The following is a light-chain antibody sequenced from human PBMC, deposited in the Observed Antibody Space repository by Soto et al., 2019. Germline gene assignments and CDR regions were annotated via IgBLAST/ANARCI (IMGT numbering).Light chain of an antibody. V-gene: IGLV2-8*01. CDR1: SSDVGGYNY. CDR2: EVS. J-gene: IGLJ1*01. CDR3: SSYAGSNNSLL. Sequence: QSSLTQPPSASGSPGQSVTISCPGTSSDVGGYNYVSWYQQHPGKAPKLMIYEVSKRPSGVPDRFSGSKSGNTASLTVSGLQAEDEADYYCSSYAGSNNSLLFGTGTKVT.